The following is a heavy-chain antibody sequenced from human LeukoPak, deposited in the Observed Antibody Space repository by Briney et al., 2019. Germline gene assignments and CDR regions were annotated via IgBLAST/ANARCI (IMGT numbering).Heavy chain of an antibody. CDR3: AKDDYGGKGFDY. V-gene: IGHV3-30*18. CDR1: GFTFSSYG. CDR2: ISYDGSNK. J-gene: IGHJ4*02. Sequence: GGSLRLSCAASGFTFSSYGMHWVRQAPGKGLEWVAVISYDGSNKYYADSVKGRFTISRDNSKNTLYLQVNSLRAEDTAVYYCAKDDYGGKGFDYRGQGSLVTVSS. D-gene: IGHD4-23*01.